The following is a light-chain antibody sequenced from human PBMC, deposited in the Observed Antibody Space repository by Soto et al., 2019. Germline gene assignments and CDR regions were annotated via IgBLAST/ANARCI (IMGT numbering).Light chain of an antibody. CDR3: QQRSNWPYT. CDR2: GAS. Sequence: EKVMTQSPGSLSVSPGDRAALSCRASQSVGSNLAWYQRKPGQAPRLLIYGASTRATGIPARFSGSGSGTDFTLTISSLEPEDFAVYYCQQRSNWPYTFGQGTRLEI. V-gene: IGKV3-15*01. CDR1: QSVGSN. J-gene: IGKJ5*01.